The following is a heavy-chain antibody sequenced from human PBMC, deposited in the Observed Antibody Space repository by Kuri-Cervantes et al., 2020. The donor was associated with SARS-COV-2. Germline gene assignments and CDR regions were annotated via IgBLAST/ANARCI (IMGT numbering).Heavy chain of an antibody. V-gene: IGHV3-9*03. CDR1: GFTFSSYA. J-gene: IGHJ3*02. D-gene: IGHD1-7*01. CDR2: ISWNSGSI. Sequence: SLKISCAASGFTFSSYAMHWVRQAPGKGLEWVSGISWNSGSIGYADSVKGRFAISRDNAKNSLYLQMNSLRAEDMALYYCAKGGYNWNYDAFDIWGQGTMVTVSS. CDR3: AKGGYNWNYDAFDI.